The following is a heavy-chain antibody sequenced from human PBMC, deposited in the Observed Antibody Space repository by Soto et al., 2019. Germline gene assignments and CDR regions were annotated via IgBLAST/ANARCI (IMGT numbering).Heavy chain of an antibody. Sequence: PGESLKISCKISGKAFTSFWVVWVRQMPGRGLEWMGNIYPGDSDTRYTPPFQGQVTISADKSTNTAYLQWHSLQASDTALYYCAKQDDRGVLEIWGQGTKVTVSS. CDR3: AKQDDRGVLEI. CDR2: IYPGDSDT. D-gene: IGHD3-10*01. CDR1: GKAFTSFW. V-gene: IGHV5-51*01. J-gene: IGHJ3*02.